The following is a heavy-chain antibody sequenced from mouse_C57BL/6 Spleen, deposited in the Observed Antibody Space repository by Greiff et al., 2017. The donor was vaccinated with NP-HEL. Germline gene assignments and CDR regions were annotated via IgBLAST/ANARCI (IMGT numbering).Heavy chain of an antibody. CDR3: ARDWGSYGSGYDY. V-gene: IGHV5-4*01. J-gene: IGHJ2*01. D-gene: IGHD1-1*01. CDR2: ISDGGSYT. Sequence: EVQRVESGGGLVKPGGSLKLSCAASGFTFSSYAMSWVRQTPEKRLEWVATISDGGSYTYYPDNVKGRFTISRDNAKNNLYLQMSHLKSEDTAMYYCARDWGSYGSGYDYWGQGTTLTVSS. CDR1: GFTFSSYA.